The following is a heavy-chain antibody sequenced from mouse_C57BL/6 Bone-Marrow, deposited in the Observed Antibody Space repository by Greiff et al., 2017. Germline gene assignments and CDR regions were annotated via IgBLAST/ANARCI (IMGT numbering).Heavy chain of an antibody. Sequence: QVQLQQPGAELVKPGASVKMSCKASGYTFTSYCITWVKQRPGQGLGWIGDIYPGSGSTNYNEKFKSKATLTVDTSSSTAYMQLSSLTSEDSAVYYCARPYYSNYWYFDVWGRGTTVTVSS. D-gene: IGHD2-5*01. J-gene: IGHJ1*03. CDR1: GYTFTSYC. V-gene: IGHV1-55*01. CDR2: IYPGSGST. CDR3: ARPYYSNYWYFDV.